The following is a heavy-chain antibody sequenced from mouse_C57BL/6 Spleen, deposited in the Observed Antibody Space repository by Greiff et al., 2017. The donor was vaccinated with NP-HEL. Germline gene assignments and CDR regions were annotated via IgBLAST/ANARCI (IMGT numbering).Heavy chain of an antibody. V-gene: IGHV5-16*01. CDR3: ARALYEDYAMDY. CDR1: GFTFSDYY. J-gene: IGHJ4*01. CDR2: INYDGSST. D-gene: IGHD2-3*01. Sequence: EVQLVESEGGLVQPGSSMKLSCTASGFTFSDYYMAWVRQVPEKGLEWVANINYDGSSTYYLDSLKSRFIISRDNAKNILYLQMSSLKSEDTATYYCARALYEDYAMDYWGQGTSVTVSS.